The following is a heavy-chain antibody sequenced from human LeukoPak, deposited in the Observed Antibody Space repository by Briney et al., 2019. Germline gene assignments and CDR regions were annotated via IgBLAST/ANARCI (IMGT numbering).Heavy chain of an antibody. CDR1: GFTFSSYE. D-gene: IGHD3-16*01. J-gene: IGHJ4*02. CDR2: ISSSGSTI. CDR3: ARVDGGALRY. Sequence: QTGGSLRLSCAASGFTFSSYEMNWVRQAAGKGLEWVSYISSSGSTIYYADSVKGRFTISRDNAKNSLYLQMNSLRAEDTAVYYCARVDGGALRYWGQGTLVTVSS. V-gene: IGHV3-48*03.